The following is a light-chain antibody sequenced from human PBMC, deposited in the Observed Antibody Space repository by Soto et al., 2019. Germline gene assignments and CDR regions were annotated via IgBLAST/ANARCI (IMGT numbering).Light chain of an antibody. J-gene: IGLJ2*01. CDR3: SSYTSSSTLMV. V-gene: IGLV2-14*01. Sequence: QSALTQPASVSGSPGQSITISCTGTSSDVGGYNYVSWYQQHPGKAPKLMIYDVSNRPSGVSNRFSCSKSGNTASLTISGLLAEDEADYYCSSYTSSSTLMVFGGGTKLTVL. CDR2: DVS. CDR1: SSDVGGYNY.